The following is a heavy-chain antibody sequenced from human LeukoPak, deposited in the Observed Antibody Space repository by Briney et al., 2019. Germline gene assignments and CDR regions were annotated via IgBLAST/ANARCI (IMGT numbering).Heavy chain of an antibody. Sequence: GGSLRLSCAASGFTFSSYAMHWVRQAPGKGLEWVAVISYDGSNKYYADSVKGRFTISRDNSKNTLYLQMNSLRAGDTAVYYCARDRRSITMVRGVITSYYFDYWGQGTLVTVSS. J-gene: IGHJ4*02. D-gene: IGHD3-10*01. CDR3: ARDRRSITMVRGVITSYYFDY. CDR2: ISYDGSNK. CDR1: GFTFSSYA. V-gene: IGHV3-30-3*01.